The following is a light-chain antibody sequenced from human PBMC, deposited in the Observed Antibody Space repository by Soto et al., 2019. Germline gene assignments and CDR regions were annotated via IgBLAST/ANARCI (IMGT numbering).Light chain of an antibody. CDR1: SSDVGGYNF. CDR3: TSYTSSITYV. CDR2: DVT. J-gene: IGLJ1*01. V-gene: IGLV2-14*03. Sequence: QSVLTQPASVSGSPGQSITISCPGTSSDVGGYNFVSWYQHHPGKAPKLIIYDVTNRPSGISNRFSGSKSGNTASPTISRLQAEDEADYYCTSYTSSITYVFGTGTKVTVL.